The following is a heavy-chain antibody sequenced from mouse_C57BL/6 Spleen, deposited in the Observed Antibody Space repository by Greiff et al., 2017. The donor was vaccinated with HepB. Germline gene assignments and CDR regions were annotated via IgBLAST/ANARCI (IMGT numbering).Heavy chain of an antibody. D-gene: IGHD2-4*01. CDR2: IYPGDGDT. CDR1: GYAFSSYW. J-gene: IGHJ4*01. Sequence: QVQLQQSGAELVKPGASVKISCKASGYAFSSYWMNWVKQRPGKGLEWIGQIYPGDGDTNYNGKFKGKATLTADKPSSTAYMQLSSLTSEDSAVYFCARGGLRQDYYAMDYWGQGTSVTVSS. CDR3: ARGGLRQDYYAMDY. V-gene: IGHV1-80*01.